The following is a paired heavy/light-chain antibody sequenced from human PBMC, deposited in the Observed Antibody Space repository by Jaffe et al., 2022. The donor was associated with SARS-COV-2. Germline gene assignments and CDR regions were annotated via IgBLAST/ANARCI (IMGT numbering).Heavy chain of an antibody. V-gene: IGHV4-59*01. J-gene: IGHJ4*02. CDR3: ARARSYYEAGESGH. Sequence: QVQLQESGPGLVKPSETLSLSCTVSSGSISNYYWNWIRQRPGKGLEWIAYIYYSGRSDYNPSLKSRATISVDTSKNQVSLRLSSVTTADTAVYYCARARSYYEAGESGHWGQGALVTVSS. D-gene: IGHD1-26*01. CDR1: SGSISNYY. CDR2: IYYSGRS.
Light chain of an antibody. J-gene: IGKJ2*01. CDR2: WAS. CDR1: QSVLYNSNNQNY. V-gene: IGKV4-1*01. Sequence: DIVMTQSPDSLAVSLGERATINCKSSQSVLYNSNNQNYLAWYQQKPGQPPKLVIYWASNRESGVPDRFSGSGSGTDFTLTISSLQAEDVALYYCQQYHTIPYTFGQGTKLEIK. CDR3: QQYHTIPYT.